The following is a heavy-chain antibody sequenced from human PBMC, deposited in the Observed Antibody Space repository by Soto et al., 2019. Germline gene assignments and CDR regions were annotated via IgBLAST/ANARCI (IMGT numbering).Heavy chain of an antibody. D-gene: IGHD3-10*01. Sequence: PGGSLRLSCAASGFTFSSYEMNWVRQAPGKGLEWVSYISSSGSTIYYADSVKGRFTISRDNAKNSLYLQMNSLRAEDTAVYYCASGSYTYYYGMDVWGQGTTVTVSS. V-gene: IGHV3-48*03. CDR1: GFTFSSYE. CDR2: ISSSGSTI. J-gene: IGHJ6*02. CDR3: ASGSYTYYYGMDV.